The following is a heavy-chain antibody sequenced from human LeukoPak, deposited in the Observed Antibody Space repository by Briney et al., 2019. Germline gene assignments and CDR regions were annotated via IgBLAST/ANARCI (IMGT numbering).Heavy chain of an antibody. V-gene: IGHV1-46*01. CDR2: INPSGGST. CDR1: GYTFTSYY. Sequence: ASVKVSCKASGYTFTSYYMHWVRQAPGQGLEWMGIINPSGGSTSYAQKFQGRVTMTRDTSTSTVYMELSSLRAEDTAVYYCAKPERYSYGFLSWFDPWGQGTLVTVSS. CDR3: AKPERYSYGFLSWFDP. D-gene: IGHD5-18*01. J-gene: IGHJ5*02.